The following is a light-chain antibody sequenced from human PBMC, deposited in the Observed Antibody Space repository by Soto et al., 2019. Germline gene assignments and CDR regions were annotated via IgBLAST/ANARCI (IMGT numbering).Light chain of an antibody. Sequence: DIQMTQSPSSLSASVGDRVTITCRASQSISNYLNWYQQKPGKAPKLLIYAASSMQSGVPSRCGGGGSETDFTLTISSLQPDDSATYYCQQSFSPLWTFGQGTKVEV. V-gene: IGKV1-39*01. CDR3: QQSFSPLWT. CDR2: AAS. CDR1: QSISNY. J-gene: IGKJ1*01.